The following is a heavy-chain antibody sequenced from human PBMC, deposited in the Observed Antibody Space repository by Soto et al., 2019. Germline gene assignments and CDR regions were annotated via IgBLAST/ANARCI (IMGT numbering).Heavy chain of an antibody. J-gene: IGHJ3*02. D-gene: IGHD5-18*01. V-gene: IGHV4-30-2*01. CDR2: IYHSGHT. Sequence: QLQLQESDSGLVKPSQTLSLTCAVSGDSISSSAYSWSWIRQPPGKGLECIGYIYHSGHTYYNPSLKSRVSISIDRSKNQFSLRLSSVTAADTAVYYCARGGYIYGANAFDIWGHGTIVTVSS. CDR1: GDSISSSAYS. CDR3: ARGGYIYGANAFDI.